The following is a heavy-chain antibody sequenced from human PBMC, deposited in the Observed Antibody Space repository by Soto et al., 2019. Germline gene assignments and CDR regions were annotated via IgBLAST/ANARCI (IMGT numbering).Heavy chain of an antibody. Sequence: DVQLVESGGGLVKPGGSLRLSCTASGFIFSSHNMNWVRQAPGKGLEWVSSITGSSSYIFYADSVKGRFTISRDNAKNTVYLQMNSLRAEDTGVYYCARLVASETGYGMDVWGQGTTVTVSS. J-gene: IGHJ6*02. CDR1: GFIFSSHN. CDR2: ITGSSSYI. D-gene: IGHD3-9*01. V-gene: IGHV3-21*06. CDR3: ARLVASETGYGMDV.